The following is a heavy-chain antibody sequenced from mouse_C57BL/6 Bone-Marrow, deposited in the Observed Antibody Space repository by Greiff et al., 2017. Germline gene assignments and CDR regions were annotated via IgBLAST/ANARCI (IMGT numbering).Heavy chain of an antibody. Sequence: QVQLQQSGPGLVQPSQSLSITCTVSGFSLTSYGVHWVRQSPGKGLEWLGVIWSGGSTDYNAAFISRLSISKDNSKSQVFFKMNSLQADDTAIYYCARKRWLQYFDVWGTGTTVTVSS. CDR2: IWSGGST. J-gene: IGHJ1*03. D-gene: IGHD2-3*01. V-gene: IGHV2-2*01. CDR3: ARKRWLQYFDV. CDR1: GFSLTSYG.